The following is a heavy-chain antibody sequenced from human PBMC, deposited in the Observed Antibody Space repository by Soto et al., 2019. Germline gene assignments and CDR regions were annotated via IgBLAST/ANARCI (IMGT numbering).Heavy chain of an antibody. V-gene: IGHV3-15*01. CDR2: IMSKTDGGTT. Sequence: GGSLRLSCATSGFTFSKAWVGWVRQAPGKGLEWVGRIMSKTDGGTTDYAAPVKGRFTISRDDSKSTLYLQMNSLKTEDTAFYYCTTDSGMSPYSFDYWGQGTLVTVS. J-gene: IGHJ4*02. CDR3: TTDSGMSPYSFDY. CDR1: GFTFSKAW. D-gene: IGHD1-26*01.